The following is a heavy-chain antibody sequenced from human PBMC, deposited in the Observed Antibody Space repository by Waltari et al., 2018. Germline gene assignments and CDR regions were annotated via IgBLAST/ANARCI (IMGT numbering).Heavy chain of an antibody. CDR3: ASGLGGVYDAFDI. CDR1: GYSISSGYY. V-gene: IGHV4-38-2*01. CDR2: IYHSGRT. J-gene: IGHJ3*02. Sequence: QVQLQESGPGLVKPSETLSLTCAVSGYSISSGYYWGWIRQPPGKGLEWIGSIYHSGRTYYNPSLKSRVTISVDTSKNQFSLKLSSVTAADTAVYYCASGLGGVYDAFDIWGQGTMVTVSS. D-gene: IGHD1-26*01.